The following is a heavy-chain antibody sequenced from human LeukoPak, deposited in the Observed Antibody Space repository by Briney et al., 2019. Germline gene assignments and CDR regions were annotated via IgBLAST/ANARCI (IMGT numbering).Heavy chain of an antibody. CDR3: ARSPDYYDSSGYYNY. V-gene: IGHV4-39*01. D-gene: IGHD3-22*01. Sequence: SETLSLTRTVSGGSISSSSYYWGWIRQPPGKGLEWIGSIYYSGSTYYNPSLKSRVTISVDTSKNQFSLKLSSVTAADTAVYYCARSPDYYDSSGYYNYWGQGTLVTVSS. J-gene: IGHJ4*02. CDR2: IYYSGST. CDR1: GGSISSSSYY.